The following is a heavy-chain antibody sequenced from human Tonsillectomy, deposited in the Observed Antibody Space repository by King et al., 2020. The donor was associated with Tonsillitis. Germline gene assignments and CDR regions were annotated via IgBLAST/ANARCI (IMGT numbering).Heavy chain of an antibody. CDR3: ASGYRSSWYGRASEFFHH. V-gene: IGHV3-23*04. D-gene: IGHD6-13*01. CDR2: ISGSDGST. Sequence: VQLVESGGGLVQPGGSLRLSCAASGFTFSSYAMSWVRQAPGKGLEWVSGISGSDGSTYYADSVKGRFTISRDNSKNTLFLQMNSLRAEDTAVYYCASGYRSSWYGRASEFFHHWGQGTLVTVSS. CDR1: GFTFSSYA. J-gene: IGHJ1*01.